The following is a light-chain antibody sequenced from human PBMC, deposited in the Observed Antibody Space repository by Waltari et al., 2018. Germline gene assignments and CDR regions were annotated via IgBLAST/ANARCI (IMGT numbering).Light chain of an antibody. V-gene: IGKV1-12*01. Sequence: DIQMTQSPSSLSASAGDRITITCRASQGINSWLAWYQQKPGKAPKLLIYKASSLQSGVPSRFSGSESGTDFTLIISSLQPEDFATYYCQQYDSAPPTFGQGTKVEIK. CDR1: QGINSW. CDR2: KAS. J-gene: IGKJ1*01. CDR3: QQYDSAPPT.